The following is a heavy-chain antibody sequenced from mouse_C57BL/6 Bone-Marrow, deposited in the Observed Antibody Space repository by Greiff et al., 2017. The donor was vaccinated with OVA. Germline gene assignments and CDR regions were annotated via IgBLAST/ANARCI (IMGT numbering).Heavy chain of an antibody. CDR3: ARNYPDAMDY. J-gene: IGHJ4*01. V-gene: IGHV2-2*01. Sequence: VMLVESGPGLVQPSQSLSITCTVSGFSLTSYGVHWVRQSPGKGLEWLGVIWSGGSTDYNAAFISRLSISKDNSKSQVFFKMNSLQADDTAIYYCARNYPDAMDYWGQGTSVTVSS. CDR2: IWSGGST. CDR1: GFSLTSYG.